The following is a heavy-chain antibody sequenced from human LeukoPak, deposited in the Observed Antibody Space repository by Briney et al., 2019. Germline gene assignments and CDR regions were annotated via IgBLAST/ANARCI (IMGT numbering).Heavy chain of an antibody. D-gene: IGHD5-18*01. V-gene: IGHV3-23*01. CDR1: GFPFETNA. J-gene: IGHJ4*02. CDR2: TSGNTETL. Sequence: GGSLRLSCATSGFPFETNAMSWVRQAPGKGLEWVATSGNTETLYADSVTGRFTISRDNSKNTVNLQMNRLRVEDTAIYYCAKDWIQFNRVFDCFDSWGQGTLVTVSS. CDR3: AKDWIQFNRVFDCFDS.